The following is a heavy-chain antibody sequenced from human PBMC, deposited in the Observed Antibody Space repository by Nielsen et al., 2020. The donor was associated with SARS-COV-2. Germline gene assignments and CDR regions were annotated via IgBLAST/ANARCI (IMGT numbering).Heavy chain of an antibody. V-gene: IGHV4-30-2*01. CDR2: IYHSGRT. Sequence: SETLSLTCAVSGGSISSGGYAWSWIRQPPGKGLEWIGYIYHSGRTYYNPSLKSRVTISVDRSKNQFSLTLSSVTAADTAVYYCARGGRITFGGADDAFDIWGQGTMVTVSS. J-gene: IGHJ3*02. D-gene: IGHD3-16*01. CDR3: ARGGRITFGGADDAFDI. CDR1: GGSISSGGYA.